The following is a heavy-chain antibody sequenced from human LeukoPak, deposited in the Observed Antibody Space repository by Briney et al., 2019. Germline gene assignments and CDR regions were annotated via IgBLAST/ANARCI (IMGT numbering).Heavy chain of an antibody. CDR2: ISWNSGSI. J-gene: IGHJ4*02. CDR1: GFTFDDYA. V-gene: IGHV3-9*01. D-gene: IGHD5-12*01. CDR3: AIQVATNDY. Sequence: QSGGSLRLSCAASGFTFDDYAMHWVRQAPGKGLEWVSGISWNSGSIGYADSVKGRFTISRDNAKNSLYLQMNSLRAEDTALYYCAIQVATNDYWGQGTLVTVSS.